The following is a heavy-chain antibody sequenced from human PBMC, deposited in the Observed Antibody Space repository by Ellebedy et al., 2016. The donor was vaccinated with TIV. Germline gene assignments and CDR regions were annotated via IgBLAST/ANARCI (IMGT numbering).Heavy chain of an antibody. V-gene: IGHV2-5*01. CDR2: IYLNDHK. CDR1: GFSLNTSAPG. CDR3: AHAPTPRVVAFDM. Sequence: SGPTLAKPSQTLTVTCSFSGFSLNTSAPGVAWIGQPTGKALEWLAFIYLNDHKRYSPSLTSRPTITKDTSKNQVVLTMTNVVPVDTATYDCAHAPTPRVVAFDMWGPGTMVTVSS. J-gene: IGHJ3*02.